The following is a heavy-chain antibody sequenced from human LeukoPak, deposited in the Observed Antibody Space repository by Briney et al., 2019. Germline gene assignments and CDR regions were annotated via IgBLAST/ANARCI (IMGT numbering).Heavy chain of an antibody. V-gene: IGHV4-34*01. Sequence: SETLSLTCAVYGGSFSGYYWSWIRQPPGKGLEWIGEINHSGSTNYNPSLKSRVTISVDTSKNQFSLKLSSVTAADTAVYYCARETGGYYDSSGYYPFDYWGQGTLVTVSS. CDR2: INHSGST. J-gene: IGHJ4*02. CDR1: GGSFSGYY. CDR3: ARETGGYYDSSGYYPFDY. D-gene: IGHD3-22*01.